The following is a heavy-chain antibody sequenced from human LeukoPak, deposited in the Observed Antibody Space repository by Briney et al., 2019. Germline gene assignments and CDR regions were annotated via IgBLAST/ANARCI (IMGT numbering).Heavy chain of an antibody. CDR2: IYPSESDT. J-gene: IGHJ4*02. CDR1: GSCITTYW. D-gene: IGHD3-10*01. Sequence: SLKICCNGAGSCITTYWIGWGRPLAGKGLELRWIIYPSESDTRYSPPYQGQVTISAGKSISAADQQWTSLKASDTAMYYCARPMVRGVITYPFDYWGQGTLVSVSS. CDR3: ARPMVRGVITYPFDY. V-gene: IGHV5-51*01.